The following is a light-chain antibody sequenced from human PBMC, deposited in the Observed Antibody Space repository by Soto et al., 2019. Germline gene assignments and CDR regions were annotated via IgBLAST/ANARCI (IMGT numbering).Light chain of an antibody. CDR2: SNN. V-gene: IGLV1-47*02. J-gene: IGLJ3*02. CDR1: SSNIGNNY. CDR3: AAWDDSLSGWV. Sequence: QPVLTQPPSASGTPGQRVTFSCSGSSSNIGNNYVYWYQHLPGTAPKLLIHSNNQRPSGVPDRFSGSKSGTSASLAISGLRSEDEADYYCAAWDDSLSGWVFGGGTKLTVL.